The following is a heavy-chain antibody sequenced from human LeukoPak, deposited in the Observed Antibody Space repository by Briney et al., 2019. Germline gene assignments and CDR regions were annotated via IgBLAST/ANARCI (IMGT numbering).Heavy chain of an antibody. Sequence: GGSPRLSCAASGLTFSSYWMHWVRQAPGKGLVWVSSINSDGSSTNYTDSVKGRFTVSRDNAKNTLYLQMNSLRAEDTAVYYCARDERYFDWSSPKLDYWGQGTLVTVSS. D-gene: IGHD3-9*01. CDR3: ARDERYFDWSSPKLDY. CDR1: GLTFSSYW. J-gene: IGHJ4*02. V-gene: IGHV3-74*01. CDR2: INSDGSST.